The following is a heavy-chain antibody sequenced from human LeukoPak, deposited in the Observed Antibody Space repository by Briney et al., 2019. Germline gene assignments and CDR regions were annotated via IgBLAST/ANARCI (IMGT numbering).Heavy chain of an antibody. CDR3: ARLLHYYDSSGYYHYFDY. V-gene: IGHV3-21*01. J-gene: IGHJ4*02. CDR1: GSTFSSYS. D-gene: IGHD3-22*01. CDR2: ISSSSSYI. Sequence: GGSLRLSCAASGSTFSSYSMNWVRQAPGKGLEWVSSISSSSSYIYYADSVKGRFTISRDNAKNSLYLQMNSLRAEDTAVYYCARLLHYYDSSGYYHYFDYWGQGTLVTVSS.